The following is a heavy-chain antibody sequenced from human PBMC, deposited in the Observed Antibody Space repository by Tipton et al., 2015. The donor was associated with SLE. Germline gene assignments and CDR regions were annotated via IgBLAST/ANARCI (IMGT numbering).Heavy chain of an antibody. V-gene: IGHV3-7*01. CDR3: ARPGVAVAVVAS. CDR2: IRQDGGET. J-gene: IGHJ5*01. Sequence: SLRLSCAASGFTFSNYWMNWVRQAPGKGLEWVANIRQDGGETFYLDSVKGRFSISRDNAKNSLYLQMNSLRVEDTAVYYCARPGVAVAVVASWGQGPLVTVPS. D-gene: IGHD6-19*01. CDR1: GFTFSNYW.